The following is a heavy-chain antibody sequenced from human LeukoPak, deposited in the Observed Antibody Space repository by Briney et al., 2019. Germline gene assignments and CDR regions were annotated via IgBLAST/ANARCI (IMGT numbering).Heavy chain of an antibody. CDR3: ATWEYSSGPFDY. V-gene: IGHV1-24*01. CDR1: GYTLTELS. J-gene: IGHJ4*02. CDR2: FDPENGET. Sequence: GASVKVSCKVSGYTLTELSMHWVRQAPGKGLEWMGGFDPENGETIYAQKFQGRVTMTEGTSTDTAYMELSSLRSEDTAVYYCATWEYSSGPFDYWGQGTLVTVSS. D-gene: IGHD6-19*01.